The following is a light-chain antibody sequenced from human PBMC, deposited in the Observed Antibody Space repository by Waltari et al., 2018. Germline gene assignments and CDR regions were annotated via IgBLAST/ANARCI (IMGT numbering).Light chain of an antibody. Sequence: DIVMTQSPESLAVSLGGRATRNCKSSQSVLYSSNNKNYLAWYQQKPGQPPKLLIYWASTRESGVPDRFSGSGSGTDFTLTISSLQAEDVAVYYCQQYYSTPLTFGGGTKVEIK. CDR2: WAS. V-gene: IGKV4-1*01. CDR3: QQYYSTPLT. CDR1: QSVLYSSNNKNY. J-gene: IGKJ4*01.